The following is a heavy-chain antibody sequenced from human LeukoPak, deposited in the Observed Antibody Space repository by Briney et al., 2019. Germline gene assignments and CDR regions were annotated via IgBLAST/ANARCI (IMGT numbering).Heavy chain of an antibody. CDR1: GFTFSSSW. CDR2: IKPDGSEK. J-gene: IGHJ4*02. CDR3: ARDKFGGTDY. Sequence: GGSLRLSCAASGFTFSSSWMSWVRQAPGKGLEWVANIKPDGSEKYYVDSVKGRFAISRDNAKNSLYLQMNSLRAEDTAVYYCARDKFGGTDYWGQGTLVTVSS. D-gene: IGHD3-16*01. V-gene: IGHV3-7*01.